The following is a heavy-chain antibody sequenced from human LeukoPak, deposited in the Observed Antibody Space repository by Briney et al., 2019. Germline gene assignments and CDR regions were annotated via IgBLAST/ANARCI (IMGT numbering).Heavy chain of an antibody. CDR1: GGSISSYY. CDR3: ARGYWGATNFDY. D-gene: IGHD1-26*01. Sequence: PSETLSLTCTVSGGSISSYYWSWIRQPPGKGLEWIGYINYSGSTKYNPSLKSRVTISVDTSKNQFSLNLSSVTAADTAVYYCARGYWGATNFDYWGQGTLVTVSS. V-gene: IGHV4-59*01. J-gene: IGHJ4*02. CDR2: INYSGST.